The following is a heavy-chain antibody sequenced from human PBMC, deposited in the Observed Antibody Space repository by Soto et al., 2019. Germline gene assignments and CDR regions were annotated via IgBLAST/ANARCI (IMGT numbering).Heavy chain of an antibody. D-gene: IGHD2-2*01. CDR3: AKDSQSVSVSAARVYGMDV. J-gene: IGHJ6*02. Sequence: PGGSLRLSCTVSGFTLRSYAMTWVRQAPGKGLEWVSTLSDSGGHTYYADSVKGRFTISRDNPKNTLYLQMNSLRAEDTAVYYCAKDSQSVSVSAARVYGMDVWGQGTTVTVSS. V-gene: IGHV3-23*01. CDR2: LSDSGGHT. CDR1: GFTLRSYA.